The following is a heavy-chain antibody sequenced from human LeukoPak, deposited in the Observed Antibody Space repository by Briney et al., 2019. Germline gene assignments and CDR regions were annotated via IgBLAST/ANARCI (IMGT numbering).Heavy chain of an antibody. V-gene: IGHV4-34*01. Sequence: SETLSLTCAVYGGSFSGYYWSWIRQPPGKGLEWIGEINHSGSTNYNPSLKSRVTISVDTSKNQFSLNLSSVTAADTAVYYCAIPGYSSSWYPTPHYWGQGTLVTVSS. D-gene: IGHD6-13*01. CDR3: AIPGYSSSWYPTPHY. CDR2: INHSGST. J-gene: IGHJ4*02. CDR1: GGSFSGYY.